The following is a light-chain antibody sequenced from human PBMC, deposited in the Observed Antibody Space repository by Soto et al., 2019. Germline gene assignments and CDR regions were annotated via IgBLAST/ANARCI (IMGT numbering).Light chain of an antibody. CDR2: DAS. CDR3: QERSTSPWT. V-gene: IGKV3-11*01. J-gene: IGKJ1*01. CDR1: QSVRSY. Sequence: EIVLTQSPATLSLSPGERATLSCMASQSVRSYLVWYQQKPGQAPRLLIYDASKRATGIPARFSGSGSGTDFTLTISSLEPEDFAVYYCQERSTSPWTFGQGTTVEIK.